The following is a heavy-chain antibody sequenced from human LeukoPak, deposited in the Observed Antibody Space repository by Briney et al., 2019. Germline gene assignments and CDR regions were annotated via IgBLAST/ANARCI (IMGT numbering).Heavy chain of an antibody. CDR3: ASSTTTGYYYYYMDV. CDR1: GYSISSGYY. J-gene: IGHJ6*03. D-gene: IGHD1-26*01. CDR2: IYHSGGT. V-gene: IGHV4-38-2*02. Sequence: PSETLSLTCTVSGYSISSGYYWGWIRQPPGKGLERIGSIYHSGGTYYNPSLKSRVTISVDTSKNQFSLKLSSVTAADTAVSYCASSTTTGYYYYYMDVWGKGTTVTVSS.